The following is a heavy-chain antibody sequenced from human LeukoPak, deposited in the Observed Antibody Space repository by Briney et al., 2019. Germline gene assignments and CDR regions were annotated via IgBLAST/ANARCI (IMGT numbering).Heavy chain of an antibody. CDR1: GFTFSRYS. D-gene: IGHD5-18*01. CDR2: ISSRRRYI. Sequence: GGTLRLSCAASGFTFSRYSINWVRQARGKGLEWGSYISSRRRYIFYADSVKGRFTISRDNSKNSLYLQMNSLRAEDTAVYYCARGYTAMAQAYFDYWGQGTLVTVSS. CDR3: ARGYTAMAQAYFDY. V-gene: IGHV3-21*01. J-gene: IGHJ4*02.